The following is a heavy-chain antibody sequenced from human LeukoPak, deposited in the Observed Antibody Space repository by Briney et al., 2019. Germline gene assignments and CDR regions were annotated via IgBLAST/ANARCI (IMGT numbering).Heavy chain of an antibody. CDR2: ISYDGSNK. CDR1: GFTFSSYG. V-gene: IGHV3-30*03. D-gene: IGHD3-22*01. J-gene: IGHJ4*02. Sequence: GGSLRLSCAASGFTFSSYGMHWVRQAPGKGLEWVAVISYDGSNKYYADSVKGRFTISRDNSKNTLYLQMNSLRAEDTAVYYCARGVREGYYDSSGYYSDWGQGTLVTVSS. CDR3: ARGVREGYYDSSGYYSD.